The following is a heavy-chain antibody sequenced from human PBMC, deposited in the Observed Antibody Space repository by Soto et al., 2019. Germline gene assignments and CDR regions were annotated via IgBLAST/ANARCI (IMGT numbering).Heavy chain of an antibody. Sequence: PSETLSLTCTVSGGSISSSTYYWGWIRQPPGKGLEWIGSMYYSGRTYYNPSLKSRVTISVGTSKNQFPLKLSSGPAADTALYFCASRREGIRREYGMDVWGQGTTVTVSS. CDR1: GGSISSSTYY. D-gene: IGHD6-13*01. CDR3: ASRREGIRREYGMDV. CDR2: MYYSGRT. V-gene: IGHV4-39*01. J-gene: IGHJ6*02.